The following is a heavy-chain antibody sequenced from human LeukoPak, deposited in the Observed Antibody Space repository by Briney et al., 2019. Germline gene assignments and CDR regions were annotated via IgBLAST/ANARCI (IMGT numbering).Heavy chain of an antibody. D-gene: IGHD5-12*01. J-gene: IGHJ4*02. Sequence: SETLSLTCTVSGGSISSRSNYWGWIRQPPGKGLEWIGSLYYSGSTYYNPSLKSRVTISVDTSKNQLSLKLSSVTAADTAVYYCARSRSVSGFDYAYWGQGTLVTVSS. CDR2: LYYSGST. CDR1: GGSISSRSNY. V-gene: IGHV4-39*01. CDR3: ARSRSVSGFDYAY.